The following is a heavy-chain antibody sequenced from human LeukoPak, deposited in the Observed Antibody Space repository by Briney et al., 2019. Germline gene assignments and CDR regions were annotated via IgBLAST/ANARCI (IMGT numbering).Heavy chain of an antibody. J-gene: IGHJ6*02. V-gene: IGHV3-15*01. D-gene: IGHD2-2*01. CDR3: TTAGTYCSSTSCYYYYGMDV. CDR1: GFTFSSYS. CDR2: IKSKTDGGTT. Sequence: GGSLRLSCAASGFTFSSYSMNWVRQAPGKGLEWVGRIKSKTDGGTTDYAAPVKGRFTISRDDSKNTLYLQMNSLKTEDTAVYYCTTAGTYCSSTSCYYYYGMDVWGQGTTVTVSS.